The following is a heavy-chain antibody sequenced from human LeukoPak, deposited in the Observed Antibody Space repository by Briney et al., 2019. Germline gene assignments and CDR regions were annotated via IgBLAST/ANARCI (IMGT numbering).Heavy chain of an antibody. Sequence: LGGSLRLSCAASGITLSNYGMSWVRPAPGKGLEWVAVISDSGGRTNYADSVKGRFTISRDNPKNTLYLQMNSLRAEDTAVYFCAKRGVVIRVILVGFHKEAYYFDSWGQGALVTVSS. CDR2: ISDSGGRT. D-gene: IGHD3-22*01. J-gene: IGHJ4*02. CDR3: AKRGVVIRVILVGFHKEAYYFDS. V-gene: IGHV3-23*01. CDR1: GITLSNYG.